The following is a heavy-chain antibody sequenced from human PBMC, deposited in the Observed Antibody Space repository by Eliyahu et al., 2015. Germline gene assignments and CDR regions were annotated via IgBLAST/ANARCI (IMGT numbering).Heavy chain of an antibody. D-gene: IGHD1-26*01. Sequence: EVQLVESGGDLVPPGGSLRLSCAASGFTFSSYEMNWFRQAPGKGLEWVSYISGSGNAIFYADSVKGRFTISRDNAENSLYLQMNSLRAEDTAIYYCVRDGLSSGIYYPHADSWGQGTLVTVSS. CDR3: VRDGLSSGIYYPHADS. J-gene: IGHJ4*02. CDR1: GFTFSSYE. V-gene: IGHV3-48*03. CDR2: ISGSGNAI.